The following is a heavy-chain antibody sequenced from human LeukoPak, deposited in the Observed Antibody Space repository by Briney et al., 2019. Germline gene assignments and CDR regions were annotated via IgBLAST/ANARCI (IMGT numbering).Heavy chain of an antibody. D-gene: IGHD2-21*01. V-gene: IGHV3-23*01. CDR2: ISGSGGST. Sequence: GGSLGLSCAASGFTFSNYAMTWVRQAPGKGLEWVSGISGSGGSTYYVDSVKGRFTISRDNSKNTLYLQMNSLREEDTALYFCAKNGGGQCYSHLDSWGQGNLVTVSS. CDR1: GFTFSNYA. J-gene: IGHJ4*02. CDR3: AKNGGGQCYSHLDS.